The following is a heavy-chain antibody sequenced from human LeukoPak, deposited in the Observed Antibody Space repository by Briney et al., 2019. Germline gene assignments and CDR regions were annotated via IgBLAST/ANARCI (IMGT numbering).Heavy chain of an antibody. CDR1: GASTSSAGYY. J-gene: IGHJ4*02. CDR2: IYYNGIT. CDR3: AREITYYYGSGTGPFDY. Sequence: SQTLSLTCSVSGASTSSAGYYWTWIRQHPGQDLEWIGNIYYNGITYYNPSLKSRVTISIDTSKKQFSLKLSSVTAADTAVYFCAREITYYYGSGTGPFDYWGQGTLVTVSS. V-gene: IGHV4-31*03. D-gene: IGHD3-10*01.